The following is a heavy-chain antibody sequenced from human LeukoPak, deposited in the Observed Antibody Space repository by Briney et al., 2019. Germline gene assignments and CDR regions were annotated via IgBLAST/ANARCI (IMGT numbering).Heavy chain of an antibody. CDR2: ISGSGDIT. CDR1: GFSFSNSA. D-gene: IGHD2-15*01. V-gene: IGHV3-23*01. J-gene: IGHJ3*02. CDR3: AKPEGEVVTPYDAFDI. Sequence: GGSLRLSCAASGFSFSNSAMNWVRQAPGRGLEWVSAISGSGDITFYTDSVRGRSSISRDNSKNTLYLQLNSLRADGTAVYYCAKPEGEVVTPYDAFDIWGQGTMVTVSS.